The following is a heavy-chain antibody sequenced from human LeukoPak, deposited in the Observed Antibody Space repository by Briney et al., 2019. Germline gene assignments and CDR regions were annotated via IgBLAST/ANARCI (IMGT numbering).Heavy chain of an antibody. CDR2: IHYSGRT. D-gene: IGHD6-13*01. V-gene: IGHV4-59*08. CDR1: GGSISSYY. CDR3: AKHEGTAGPFDS. Sequence: KPSETLSLTCTVSGGSISSYYWSWIRQPPGKGLEWIGHIHYSGRTNYNPSLRSRVTISVDTSKNQFSLKLTSVTAAGTAVYYCAKHEGTAGPFDSWGQGTLVTVSS. J-gene: IGHJ4*02.